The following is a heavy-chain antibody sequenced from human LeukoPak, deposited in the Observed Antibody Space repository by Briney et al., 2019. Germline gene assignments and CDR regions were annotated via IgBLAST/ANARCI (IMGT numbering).Heavy chain of an antibody. V-gene: IGHV3-23*01. CDR3: AKSYGDYLGYFDS. D-gene: IGHD4-17*01. CDR2: ITGSGSNT. CDR1: GFSFSSYA. Sequence: GGSLRLSCAASGFSFSSYAMNWVRQAPGKGLEWVSVITGSGSNTYYADSVKGRFTISRDNSKNTLYLQMNSLRAEDTAVYYCAKSYGDYLGYFDSWGQGTLVTVSS. J-gene: IGHJ4*02.